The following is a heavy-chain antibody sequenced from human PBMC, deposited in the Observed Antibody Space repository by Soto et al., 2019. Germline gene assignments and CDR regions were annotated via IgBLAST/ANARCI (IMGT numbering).Heavy chain of an antibody. D-gene: IGHD1-26*01. Sequence: QVHLQESGPGLVKASGTRSLTCAVAGGAISRSKWWSWVRQPPGKGLEWIGEIYHSGSSNCNPSLKSRVTISVDKSKNQFSLKLSSVTAADTAVYYCARVSGSYYYGMDVWGQGTTVTVSS. CDR1: GGAISRSKW. V-gene: IGHV4-4*02. CDR2: IYHSGSS. CDR3: ARVSGSYYYGMDV. J-gene: IGHJ6*02.